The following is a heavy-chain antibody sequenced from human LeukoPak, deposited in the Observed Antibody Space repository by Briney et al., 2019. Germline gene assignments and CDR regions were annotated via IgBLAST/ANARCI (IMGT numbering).Heavy chain of an antibody. CDR1: GFTLSSYA. J-gene: IGHJ4*02. V-gene: IGHV3-23*01. CDR3: AKAPVTTCRGAYCYPFDY. Sequence: PGGSLRLSCAASGFTLSSYAMSWVRQAPGKGLEWVSAISDSGNTYRADSVKGRFTISRDSSKNTLFLQMNRLRPEDAAVYYCAKAPVTTCRGAYCYPFDYWGQGTLVTVSS. D-gene: IGHD2-21*01. CDR2: ISDSGNT.